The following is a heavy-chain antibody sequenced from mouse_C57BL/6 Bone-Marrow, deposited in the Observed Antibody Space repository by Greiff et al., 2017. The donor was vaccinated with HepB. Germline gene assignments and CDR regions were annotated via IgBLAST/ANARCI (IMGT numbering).Heavy chain of an antibody. J-gene: IGHJ4*01. Sequence: QVQLQQPGAELVKPGASVKLSCKASGYTFTSYWMQWVKQRPGQGLEWIGEIDPSDSYTNYNQKFKGKATLTVDTSSSTSYMQLSSLTSEDSAVYYCARDYYGSRHTSYAMDYWGQGTSVTVSS. D-gene: IGHD1-1*01. CDR1: GYTFTSYW. CDR3: ARDYYGSRHTSYAMDY. V-gene: IGHV1-50*01. CDR2: IDPSDSYT.